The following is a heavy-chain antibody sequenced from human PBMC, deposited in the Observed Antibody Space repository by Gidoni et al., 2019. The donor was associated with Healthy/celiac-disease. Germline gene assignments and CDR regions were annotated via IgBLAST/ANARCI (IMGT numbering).Heavy chain of an antibody. CDR2: ISGSGGST. CDR1: GFTFSSYG. V-gene: IGHV3-23*01. CDR3: AKDRDEAMIVHRLY. D-gene: IGHD3-22*01. Sequence: EVQLLESGGGLVQPGGSLRLYCPASGFTFSSYGMSWVRQAPGKGLEWASAISGSGGSTYYADSVKGRFTISRDNSKNTLYLQMNSLRAEDTAVYYCAKDRDEAMIVHRLYWGQGTLVTVSS. J-gene: IGHJ4*02.